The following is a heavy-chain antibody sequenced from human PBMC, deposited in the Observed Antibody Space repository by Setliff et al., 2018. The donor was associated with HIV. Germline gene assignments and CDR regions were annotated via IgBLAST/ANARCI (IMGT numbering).Heavy chain of an antibody. V-gene: IGHV3-74*01. D-gene: IGHD3-10*01. CDR2: IAVDGSRT. CDR1: GFTFSNYW. CDR3: ARAEYGSGSYYLIVYYYGMDV. Sequence: GGSLRLSCAASGFTFSNYWMHWVRQAPGKGPVWVSRIAVDGSRTDYADSVKGRFTISRDNAKNSLYLQMNSLRAEATAVYYCARAEYGSGSYYLIVYYYGMDVWGQGTTVTVSS. J-gene: IGHJ6*02.